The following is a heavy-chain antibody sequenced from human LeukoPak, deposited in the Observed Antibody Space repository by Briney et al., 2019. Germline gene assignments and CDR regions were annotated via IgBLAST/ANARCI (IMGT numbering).Heavy chain of an antibody. V-gene: IGHV7-4-1*02. J-gene: IGHJ4*02. CDR1: GYTFTSYA. D-gene: IGHD4-17*01. Sequence: GASVKVSCKASGYTFTSYAMNWVRQAPGQGLEWMGWINTNTGNPTYAQGFTGRFVFSLDTSVSTAYLQISSLKAEGTAVYYCARDTNDQYGESATSDYWGQGTLVTVSS. CDR2: INTNTGNP. CDR3: ARDTNDQYGESATSDY.